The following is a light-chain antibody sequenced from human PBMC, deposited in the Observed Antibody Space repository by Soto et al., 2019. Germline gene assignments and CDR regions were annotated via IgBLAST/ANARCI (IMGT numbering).Light chain of an antibody. CDR1: SSDVGSYNL. J-gene: IGLJ3*02. CDR3: CSYAGRFIWV. CDR2: EGS. Sequence: QSALTQPASVSGSPGQSITISCTGTSSDVGSYNLVSWYQQDPGKAPKLMIYEGSKRPSGVSNRFSGSKSGNTASLTISGLQAEDEADYYCCSYAGRFIWVFGGGTKLTVL. V-gene: IGLV2-23*01.